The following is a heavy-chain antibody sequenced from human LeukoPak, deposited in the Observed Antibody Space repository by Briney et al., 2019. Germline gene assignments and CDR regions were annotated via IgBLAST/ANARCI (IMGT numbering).Heavy chain of an antibody. D-gene: IGHD2-15*01. Sequence: ASVKVSCKTSAYTFTSYEINWVRQATGQGLEWMGWMNPNSGNTGYAQKLQGRVTMTRDTSIHTAYMELSSLRSEDTAVYYCARGHGPGGTRWPNLDFWGQGTLITVSS. CDR3: ARGHGPGGTRWPNLDF. V-gene: IGHV1-8*01. J-gene: IGHJ4*02. CDR2: MNPNSGNT. CDR1: AYTFTSYE.